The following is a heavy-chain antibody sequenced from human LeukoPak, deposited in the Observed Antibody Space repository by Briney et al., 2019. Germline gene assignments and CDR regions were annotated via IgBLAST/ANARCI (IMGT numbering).Heavy chain of an antibody. CDR2: ISWNSGSI. CDR3: ARTSPSGWDYYYYYYMDV. CDR1: GFTFDDYA. Sequence: GGSLRLSCAASGFTFDDYAMHWVRQAPGKGLEWVSGISWNSGSIGYADSVKGRFTISRDNAKNSLYLQMNSLRAEDTAVYYCARTSPSGWDYYYYYYMDVWGKGTTVTISS. D-gene: IGHD6-19*01. J-gene: IGHJ6*03. V-gene: IGHV3-9*01.